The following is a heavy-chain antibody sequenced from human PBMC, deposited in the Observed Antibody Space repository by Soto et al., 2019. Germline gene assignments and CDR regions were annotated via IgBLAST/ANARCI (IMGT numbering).Heavy chain of an antibody. D-gene: IGHD3-16*02. Sequence: QITLKESGPTLVEPTQTLTLTCTFSGFSLTTRQVGVGWIRQPPGQALEWLAVIYWDNDKRYSPSLERRLTITKDTSKNQMVLTMTNMDPMDTATYYCAHLMITYGGVIADDAFDVWGQGTMVTVSS. CDR2: IYWDNDK. V-gene: IGHV2-5*02. J-gene: IGHJ3*01. CDR3: AHLMITYGGVIADDAFDV. CDR1: GFSLTTRQVG.